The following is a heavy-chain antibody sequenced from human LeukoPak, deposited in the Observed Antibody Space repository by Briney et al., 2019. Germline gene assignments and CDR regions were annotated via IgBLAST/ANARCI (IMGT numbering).Heavy chain of an antibody. CDR1: GFTSRNYW. J-gene: IGHJ4*02. D-gene: IGHD5-24*01. V-gene: IGHV3-74*01. CDR3: VRDGDDYNFDY. Sequence: GGSLRLSCAASGFTSRNYWMHWVRQARGKGLVWVSRVKGDESFTDYADSVKGRFTISRDNAKNTLYLQMYSLRAEDTAAYYCVRDGDDYNFDYWGQGSLVTVSS. CDR2: VKGDESFT.